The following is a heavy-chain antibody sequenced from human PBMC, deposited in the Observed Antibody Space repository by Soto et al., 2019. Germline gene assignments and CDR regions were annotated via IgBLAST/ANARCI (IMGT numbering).Heavy chain of an antibody. D-gene: IGHD6-19*01. V-gene: IGHV3-23*01. CDR1: GFTFSNYA. Sequence: GSLRLSCAASGFTFSNYAISWARQAPGKGLEWVSIISGSGDTPYYADSVKGRFTISRDNSRNTLYLQMNSLRAGDSAKYYCAKEGTSGLYYFDYWGPGTLVTVSS. CDR2: ISGSGDTP. CDR3: AKEGTSGLYYFDY. J-gene: IGHJ4*02.